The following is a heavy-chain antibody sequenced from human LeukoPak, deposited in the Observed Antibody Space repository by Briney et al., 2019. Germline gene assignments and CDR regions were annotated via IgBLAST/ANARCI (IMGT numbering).Heavy chain of an antibody. Sequence: PGGSLRLSCAASGFTVSSNYMSWVRQAPGKGLEWVSVIYSGGSTYYADSVKGRFTISRDNFKNTLYLQMNSLRAEDTAVYYCAREPQYYYDSSGYSTTWGQGTLVTVSS. CDR2: IYSGGST. V-gene: IGHV3-66*02. CDR1: GFTVSSNY. D-gene: IGHD3-22*01. CDR3: AREPQYYYDSSGYSTT. J-gene: IGHJ4*02.